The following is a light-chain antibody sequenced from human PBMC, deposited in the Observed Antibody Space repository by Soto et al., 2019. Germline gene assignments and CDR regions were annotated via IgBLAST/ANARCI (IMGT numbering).Light chain of an antibody. V-gene: IGKV3-20*01. Sequence: EIVLTQSPGTLSLSPGERATLSCRASQSVSSSYLAWYQQKPGQAPRLLIYNASSSATGIPDRFSGSGSGTEFTLTISRLEPEDFAVYYCQQYGNSRGTLGKGAKVDIK. CDR1: QSVSSSY. J-gene: IGKJ1*01. CDR3: QQYGNSRGT. CDR2: NAS.